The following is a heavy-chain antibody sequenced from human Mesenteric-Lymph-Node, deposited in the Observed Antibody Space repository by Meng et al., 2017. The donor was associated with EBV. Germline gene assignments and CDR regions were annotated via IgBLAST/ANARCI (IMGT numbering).Heavy chain of an antibody. CDR2: IIPIYGRA. D-gene: IGHD4-17*01. Sequence: QVRGWHSGAEVKKPGSSVNVHCRISGGTFNSYAISWVRQAPGQGLEWMGGIIPIYGRANYAQRFQGRVTITADESTSTAYMELSILTSEDTAVYYCARGDDSGDYACSSWGQGTLVTVSS. J-gene: IGHJ5*02. CDR3: ARGDDSGDYACSS. CDR1: GGTFNSYA. V-gene: IGHV1-69*01.